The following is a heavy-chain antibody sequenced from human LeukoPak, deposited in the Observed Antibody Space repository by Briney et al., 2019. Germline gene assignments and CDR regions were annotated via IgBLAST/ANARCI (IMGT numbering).Heavy chain of an antibody. D-gene: IGHD6-6*01. J-gene: IGHJ4*02. CDR2: INPNSGGT. CDR1: GYTFTGYY. V-gene: IGHV1-2*02. CDR3: ARTRYFDY. Sequence: ASVKVSCKASGYTFTGYYMHWVRQAPGQGLEWMGWINPNSGGTNYAQKFQGRVTMTRDTSTSTVYMELSSLRSEDTAVYYCARTRYFDYWGQGTLVTVSS.